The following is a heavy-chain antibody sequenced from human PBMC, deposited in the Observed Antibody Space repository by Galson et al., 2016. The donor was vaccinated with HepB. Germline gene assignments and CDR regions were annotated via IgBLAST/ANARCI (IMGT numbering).Heavy chain of an antibody. D-gene: IGHD2-21*02. CDR1: GYTFTTYG. Sequence: SVKVSCKASGYTFTTYGISWVRQTPGQGLEWMGWISTNSGNTNYAQILQGRVTMTTDTSTRTAYMELRSLRSDDAAIYYCARDRDLNLDFWGQGTLVTVSS. CDR2: ISTNSGNT. V-gene: IGHV1-18*04. CDR3: ARDRDLNLDF. J-gene: IGHJ4*02.